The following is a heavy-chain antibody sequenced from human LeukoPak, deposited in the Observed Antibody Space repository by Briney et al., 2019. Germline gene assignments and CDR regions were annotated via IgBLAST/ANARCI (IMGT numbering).Heavy chain of an antibody. Sequence: PSETLSLTCTVSGGSISSYFWTWIRQPAGKGLEWIGRIYTSGIANYNPSLKSRVTMSIDTSKNQFSLKLSSVTAADTAVYYCARADYGRPPDYWGQGTLVTVSS. CDR2: IYTSGIA. V-gene: IGHV4-4*07. CDR3: ARADYGRPPDY. D-gene: IGHD4-17*01. CDR1: GGSISSYF. J-gene: IGHJ4*02.